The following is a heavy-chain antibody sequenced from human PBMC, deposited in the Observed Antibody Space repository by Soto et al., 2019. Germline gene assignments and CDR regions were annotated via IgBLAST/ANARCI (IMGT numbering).Heavy chain of an antibody. CDR2: IWYDGSNK. D-gene: IGHD6-6*01. Sequence: GGSLRLSCAASGFTFSSYGMHWVRQAPGKGLEWVAVIWYDGSNKYYADSVKGRFTISRDNSKNTLYLQMNSLRAEDTAVYYCASVSARPFGYYYYYGMDVWGQGTTVTVSS. CDR3: ASVSARPFGYYYYYGMDV. J-gene: IGHJ6*02. CDR1: GFTFSSYG. V-gene: IGHV3-33*01.